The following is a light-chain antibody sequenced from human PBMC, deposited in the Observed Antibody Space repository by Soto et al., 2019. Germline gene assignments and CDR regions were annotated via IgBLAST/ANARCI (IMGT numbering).Light chain of an antibody. J-gene: IGLJ1*01. CDR1: SSNIGAGYD. V-gene: IGLV1-40*01. Sequence: QSVLTQPPSVSGAPGQRVTISCTGSSSNIGAGYDVHWYQQLPGTAPKLLIYDNSDRPSGVPDRFSGSKSGTSASLAITGLQAEDEADYYCQSYDSSLSGRVFGTGTKVTVL. CDR3: QSYDSSLSGRV. CDR2: DNS.